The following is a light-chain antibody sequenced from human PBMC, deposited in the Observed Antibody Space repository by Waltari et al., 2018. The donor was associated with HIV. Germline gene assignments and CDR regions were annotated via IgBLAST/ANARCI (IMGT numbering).Light chain of an antibody. Sequence: ENVLTQSPGTLSLSPGARATLPLSASRSVSSNYLTWYQQRPGQAPRLLIYAASTRATAIPDRFSGSGSGTDFTLTISRLEPEDFAVYYCQQYGTSPYTFGQGTKVEI. CDR1: RSVSSNY. V-gene: IGKV3-20*01. CDR2: AAS. CDR3: QQYGTSPYT. J-gene: IGKJ2*01.